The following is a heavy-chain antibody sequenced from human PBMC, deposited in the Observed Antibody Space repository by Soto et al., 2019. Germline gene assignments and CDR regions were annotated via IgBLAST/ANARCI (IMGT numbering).Heavy chain of an antibody. CDR1: GGSISSSSYY. D-gene: IGHD3-3*01. J-gene: IGHJ6*02. Sequence: QLQLQESGPGLVKPSETLSLTCTVSGGSISSSSYYWGWIRQPPGKGLEWIGRIYYSGSTYYNPSLKSRVTISVDTSKNQFSLKLSSVTAADTAVYYCAIPTIFGVVIDGMDVWGQGTTVTVSS. CDR2: IYYSGST. CDR3: AIPTIFGVVIDGMDV. V-gene: IGHV4-39*01.